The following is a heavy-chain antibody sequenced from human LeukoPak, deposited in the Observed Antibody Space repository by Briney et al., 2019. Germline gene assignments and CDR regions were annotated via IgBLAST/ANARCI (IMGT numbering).Heavy chain of an antibody. Sequence: PSETLSLTYAVYGGSFSGYYWSWIRQPPGKGLEWIGEINHSGSTNYNPSLKSRVTISVDTSKNQFSLKLSSVTAADTAVYYCARGMKWAYYYDSSGRRDDAFDIWGQGTMVTVSS. J-gene: IGHJ3*02. CDR1: GGSFSGYY. V-gene: IGHV4-34*01. D-gene: IGHD3-22*01. CDR3: ARGMKWAYYYDSSGRRDDAFDI. CDR2: INHSGST.